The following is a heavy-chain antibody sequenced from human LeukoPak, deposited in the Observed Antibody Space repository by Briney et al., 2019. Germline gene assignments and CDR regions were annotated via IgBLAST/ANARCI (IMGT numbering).Heavy chain of an antibody. CDR2: IYSSGST. Sequence: PSETLSLTCTVSGGSIGSYYWSWIRQPPGKGLEWIGYIYSSGSTNYNPSLKSRVTISLDTSKNQFSLKLSFVTAADTAVYYCAGNATSSGYFDSWGQEPWSPSPQ. V-gene: IGHV4-59*01. J-gene: IGHJ4*01. D-gene: IGHD3-10*01. CDR3: AGNATSSGYFDS. CDR1: GGSIGSYY.